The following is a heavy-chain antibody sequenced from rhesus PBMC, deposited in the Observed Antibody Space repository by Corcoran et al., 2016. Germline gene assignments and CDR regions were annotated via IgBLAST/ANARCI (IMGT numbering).Heavy chain of an antibody. D-gene: IGHD3S6*01. CDR1: GGSISSSY. Sequence: QLQLQESGPGLVKPSETLSVTCAVSGGSISSSYWSWIRQAPGKGREWIEYIYGSGSSTNDNPSLKCRVTLSVDTSKNQLSRKLSSVTAADTAVYYCARYTLRGFDYWGQGVLVTVSS. CDR2: IYGSGSST. V-gene: IGHV4-169*01. J-gene: IGHJ4*01. CDR3: ARYTLRGFDY.